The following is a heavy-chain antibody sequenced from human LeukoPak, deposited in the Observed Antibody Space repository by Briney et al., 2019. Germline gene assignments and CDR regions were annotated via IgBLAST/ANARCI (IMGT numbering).Heavy chain of an antibody. Sequence: GGSLRLSCAASGFTVSRNYMAWVRQAPGKGLEWVAILYIGDNPYYADSVKGRFTISRDDSKNTVYLQMNSLRVEDSAMYYCTRDDFDCSTTTCFGGRRAFDLWGQGTMVAVSS. J-gene: IGHJ3*01. V-gene: IGHV3-53*01. CDR3: TRDDFDCSTTTCFGGRRAFDL. D-gene: IGHD2-2*01. CDR2: LYIGDNP. CDR1: GFTVSRNY.